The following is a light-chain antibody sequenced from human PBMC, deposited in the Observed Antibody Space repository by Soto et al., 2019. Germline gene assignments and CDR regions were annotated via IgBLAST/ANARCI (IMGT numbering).Light chain of an antibody. CDR1: QDVGRW. CDR2: AAY. J-gene: IGKJ5*01. Sequence: IQMTQSPSSLSASVGDTVTMTCRSSQDVGRWLSCYQQKPGKAPKILIVAAYSLQSGRPSRFSGSGSGTDFTLTITSLQSEEFATYYCQHAKSFPVTFGQRTRLEIK. CDR3: QHAKSFPVT. V-gene: IGKV1D-12*01.